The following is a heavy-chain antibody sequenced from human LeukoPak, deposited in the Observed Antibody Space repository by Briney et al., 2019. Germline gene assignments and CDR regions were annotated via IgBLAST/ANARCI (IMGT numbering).Heavy chain of an antibody. V-gene: IGHV3-33*01. CDR3: ARNPPGDTAMAVDF. CDR2: IWYDGSNK. D-gene: IGHD5-18*01. J-gene: IGHJ4*02. Sequence: PGRSLRLSCAASGFTFSSYGMHWVRQTPGKGLEWVAVIWYDGSNKYYADSVKGRFTISRVNSKNTLHLQMNSLTAEDTAVYYCARNPPGDTAMAVDFWGQGTLVTVSS. CDR1: GFTFSSYG.